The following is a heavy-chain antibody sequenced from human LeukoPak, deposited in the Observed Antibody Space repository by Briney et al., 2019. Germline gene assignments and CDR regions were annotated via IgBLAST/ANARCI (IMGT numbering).Heavy chain of an antibody. CDR1: GYSISSGYY. CDR2: IYHSGSI. J-gene: IGHJ4*02. D-gene: IGHD6-19*01. Sequence: SETLSLTCTVSGYSISSGYYWGWIRQPPGKGLEWIGSIYHSGSIYYNPSLKSRVTISVDTSKNQFSLKLSSVTAADTAVYYCASGQGSSGWYYFDYWGQGTLVTVSS. CDR3: ASGQGSSGWYYFDY. V-gene: IGHV4-38-2*02.